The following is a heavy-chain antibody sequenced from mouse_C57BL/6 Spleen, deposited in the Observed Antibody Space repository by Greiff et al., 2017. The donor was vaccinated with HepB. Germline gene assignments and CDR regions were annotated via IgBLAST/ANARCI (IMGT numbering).Heavy chain of an antibody. V-gene: IGHV1-74*01. D-gene: IGHD1-1*01. CDR3: ASYGSSYGWFAY. CDR1: GYTFTSYW. CDR2: INPSDSDT. Sequence: QVQLQQPGAELVKPGASVKVSCKASGYTFTSYWMHWVKQRPGQGLEWIGRINPSDSDTNYNQKFKGKATLTVDKSSSTAYMQLSSLTSEDSAVYYCASYGSSYGWFAYWGQGTLVTVSA. J-gene: IGHJ3*01.